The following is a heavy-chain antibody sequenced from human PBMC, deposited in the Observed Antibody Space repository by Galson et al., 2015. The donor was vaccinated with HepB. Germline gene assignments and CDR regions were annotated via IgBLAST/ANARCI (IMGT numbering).Heavy chain of an antibody. D-gene: IGHD5-24*01. J-gene: IGHJ5*02. V-gene: IGHV4-31*03. Sequence: TLSLTCTVSGGSISSGGYYWSWIRQHPGKGLEWIGYIYYSGSTYYNPSLKSRVTISVDTSKNQFSLKLSSVTAADTAVYYCARGELPRAGWFDPWGQGTLVTVSS. CDR2: IYYSGST. CDR1: GGSISSGGYY. CDR3: ARGELPRAGWFDP.